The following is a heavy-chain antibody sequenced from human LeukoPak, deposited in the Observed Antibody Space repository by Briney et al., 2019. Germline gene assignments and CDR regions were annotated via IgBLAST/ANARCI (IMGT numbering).Heavy chain of an antibody. J-gene: IGHJ5*02. CDR1: GGSINSSSYY. Sequence: PSETLSLTCTVSGGSINSSSYYWGWVRQPPGKGLKWIGNIYYSGNTYYNPSLKSRVTISVDTSKNQFSLKLSSVTAADTAVYYCARLPQGDYAIGHFDPWGQGTLVTVSS. CDR2: IYYSGNT. CDR3: ARLPQGDYAIGHFDP. D-gene: IGHD4-17*01. V-gene: IGHV4-39*01.